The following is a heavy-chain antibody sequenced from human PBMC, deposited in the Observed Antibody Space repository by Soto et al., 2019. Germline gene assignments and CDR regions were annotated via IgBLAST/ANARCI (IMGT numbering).Heavy chain of an antibody. CDR1: GGSISSYY. CDR3: ARDHSRYYDFWSGPNWFDP. Sequence: PSETLSLTCTVSGGSISSYYWSWIRQPPGKGLEWIGYIYYSGSTNYNPSLKSRVTISVDTSKNQFSLKLSSVTAADTAVYYCARDHSRYYDFWSGPNWFDPWGQGTLVTVSS. CDR2: IYYSGST. J-gene: IGHJ5*02. V-gene: IGHV4-59*01. D-gene: IGHD3-3*01.